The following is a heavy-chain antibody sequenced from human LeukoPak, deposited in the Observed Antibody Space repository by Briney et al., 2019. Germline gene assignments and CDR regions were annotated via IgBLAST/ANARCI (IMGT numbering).Heavy chain of an antibody. Sequence: GGSLRLSCAASGFTFTSHWMHWVRQAPGKGLEWVSYVSVDGTSTTYADSVKGRFTMSRDNAKNTLNLQMNSLRAEDTAVYYCARGSSLSFDLWDQGTLVTVSS. V-gene: IGHV3-74*01. CDR1: GFTFTSHW. CDR2: VSVDGTST. J-gene: IGHJ4*02. D-gene: IGHD6-6*01. CDR3: ARGSSLSFDL.